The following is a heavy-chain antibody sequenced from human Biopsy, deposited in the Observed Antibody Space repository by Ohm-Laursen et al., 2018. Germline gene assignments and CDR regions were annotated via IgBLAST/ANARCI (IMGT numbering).Heavy chain of an antibody. Sequence: SLRLSCAASGFTVSSNYMSWVRQAPGKGLEWVSVIYSGGSTYYAVSVRGRFTISRDNSKNTLYLQMNSLRGEDTAVYYCAKCMTGGSNYYFHHCGQGTLVTVSS. D-gene: IGHD2-8*01. CDR2: IYSGGST. J-gene: IGHJ4*02. V-gene: IGHV3-66*01. CDR3: AKCMTGGSNYYFHH. CDR1: GFTVSSNY.